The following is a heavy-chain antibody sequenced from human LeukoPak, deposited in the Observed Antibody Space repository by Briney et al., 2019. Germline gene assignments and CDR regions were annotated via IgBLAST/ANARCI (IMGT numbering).Heavy chain of an antibody. CDR3: ASRPTGTINYFDY. Sequence: PSETLSLTCAVYGGSFSGYYWSWIRQPPGKGLEWIGYIYYSGSTNYNPSLKSRVTISVDTSKNQFSLKLSSVTAADTAVYYCASRPTGTINYFDYWGQGTLVTVSS. V-gene: IGHV4-59*01. CDR1: GGSFSGYY. CDR2: IYYSGST. J-gene: IGHJ4*02. D-gene: IGHD1-1*01.